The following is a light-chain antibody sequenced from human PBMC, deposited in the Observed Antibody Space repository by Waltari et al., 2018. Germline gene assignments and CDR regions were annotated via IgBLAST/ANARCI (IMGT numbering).Light chain of an antibody. CDR3: SSYAGSDTFVV. J-gene: IGLJ2*01. Sequence: QSALTQPRSVSGSPGPSVTISCIGPSGDVGGYNYVSWYQHHSGQVPKLIIYDINKRPSGVPDRFSGSRSGNTASLTISRLQAEDEADYYCSSYAGSDTFVVLGGGTKVTVL. CDR1: SGDVGGYNY. V-gene: IGLV2-11*01. CDR2: DIN.